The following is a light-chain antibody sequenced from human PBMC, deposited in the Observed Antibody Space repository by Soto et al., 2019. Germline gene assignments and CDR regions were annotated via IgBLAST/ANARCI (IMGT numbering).Light chain of an antibody. CDR2: GAS. V-gene: IGKV3D-20*02. CDR1: QSVSSRY. J-gene: IGKJ1*01. CDR3: QQRSNWPPT. Sequence: LAWSPGRCATSPCKSSQSVSSRYLAWYQQKPGQAPRLLIYGASSRATGIPDRFTGSGSGTDLTLTITSLEPEDFAVYYCQQRSNWPPTFGQGTKVDIK.